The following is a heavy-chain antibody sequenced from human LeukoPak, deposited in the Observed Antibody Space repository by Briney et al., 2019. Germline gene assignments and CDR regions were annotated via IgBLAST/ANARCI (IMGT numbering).Heavy chain of an antibody. D-gene: IGHD3-10*01. CDR1: GFTFSSYE. CDR2: ISSSGSTI. CDR3: ARDGAFINYNVDGNWFDP. J-gene: IGHJ5*02. Sequence: PGGSLRLSCAASGFTFSSYEMNWVRQAPGKGLEWVSYISSSGSTIYYADSVKGRFTISRDNSKNTLYLQMNSLRAEDTAVYYCARDGAFINYNVDGNWFDPWGQGTLVTVSS. V-gene: IGHV3-48*03.